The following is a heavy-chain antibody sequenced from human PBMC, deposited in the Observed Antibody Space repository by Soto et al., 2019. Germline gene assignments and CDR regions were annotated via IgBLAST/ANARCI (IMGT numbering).Heavy chain of an antibody. CDR2: IIPILGIA. CDR1: GGTFSSYT. Sequence: SVKVSCKASGGTFSSYTISWVRQAPGQGLEWMGRIIPILGIANYAQKFQGRVTITADKSTSTAYMELSSLRSEDTAVYYCARGPIVVVPAAIPNDAFDIWGQGTMVTVSS. J-gene: IGHJ3*02. V-gene: IGHV1-69*02. CDR3: ARGPIVVVPAAIPNDAFDI. D-gene: IGHD2-2*01.